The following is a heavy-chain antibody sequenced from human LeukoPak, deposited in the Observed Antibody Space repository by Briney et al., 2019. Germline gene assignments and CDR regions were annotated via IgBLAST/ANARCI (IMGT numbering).Heavy chain of an antibody. D-gene: IGHD5-24*01. V-gene: IGHV4-34*01. CDR1: GGSFSGYY. CDR3: ARSGDGYNYKADAFDI. Sequence: SETLSLTCAVYGGSFSGYYWNWIRQPPGKGLEWIGEINQSGSTNYNPSLKSRVTISVDTSKNQFSLKLSSVTAADTAVYYCARSGDGYNYKADAFDIWGQGTMVTVSS. J-gene: IGHJ3*02. CDR2: INQSGST.